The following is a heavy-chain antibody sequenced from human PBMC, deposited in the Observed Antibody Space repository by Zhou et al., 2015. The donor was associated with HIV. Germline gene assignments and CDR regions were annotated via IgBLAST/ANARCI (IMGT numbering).Heavy chain of an antibody. V-gene: IGHV1-69*17. CDR1: GGTFSGSD. D-gene: IGHD1-14*01. CDR3: ARSSVNHDDAFDL. Sequence: LVQSGTEVRKAGSSVKVSCKASGGTFSGSDISWVRQAPGQGLEWMGEITPMFDIHKYAQKFRARLTISVDKITDTAYLELSSLTSEDTAIYFCARSSVNHDDAFDLWGQGTNLIVSS. J-gene: IGHJ3*01. CDR2: ITPMFDIH.